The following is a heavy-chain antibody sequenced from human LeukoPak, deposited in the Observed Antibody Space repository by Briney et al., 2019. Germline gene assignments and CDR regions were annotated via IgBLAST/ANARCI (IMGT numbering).Heavy chain of an antibody. CDR1: GGSFSGYY. CDR2: INHSGST. Sequence: SETLSLTCAVYGGSFSGYYWSWIRQPPGKGLEWIGEINHSGSTNYNPSLKRRVTISVDTSKNQFSLKLSSVTAADTAVYYCARGLRKLLRLFDYWGQGTLVTVSS. CDR3: ARGLRKLLRLFDY. D-gene: IGHD3-22*01. J-gene: IGHJ4*02. V-gene: IGHV4-34*01.